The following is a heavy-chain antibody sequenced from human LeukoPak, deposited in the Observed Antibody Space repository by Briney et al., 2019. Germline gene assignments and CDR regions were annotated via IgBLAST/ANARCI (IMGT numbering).Heavy chain of an antibody. CDR2: NIPIVGTA. CDR3: ARDCSGANCPFDY. CDR1: GGTFSSYA. Sequence: SVKVSCKASGGTFSSYAISWVRQAPGQGLEWMGGNIPIVGTANYAQKFQDRVTITADESTSTAYMELSSLRYEDTAVYYCARDCSGANCPFDYWGQGTLVTVSS. J-gene: IGHJ4*02. D-gene: IGHD2-15*01. V-gene: IGHV1-69*13.